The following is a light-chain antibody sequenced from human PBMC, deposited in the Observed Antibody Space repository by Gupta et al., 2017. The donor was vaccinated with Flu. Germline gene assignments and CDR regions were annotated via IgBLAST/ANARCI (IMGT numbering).Light chain of an antibody. V-gene: IGLV2-14*01. CDR2: DDR. CDR3: NSNTSASNIYV. J-gene: IGLJ1*01. Sequence: QSALTQPASASGSPGQSITISCTGTSSDVGGSNYVSWYQQHPGPAPKHLIYDDRNRTAGFAGRFSCSKSGNTTSVTITGLQAEDEADYYYNSNTSASNIYVFGTGTKVTVL. CDR1: SSDVGGSNY.